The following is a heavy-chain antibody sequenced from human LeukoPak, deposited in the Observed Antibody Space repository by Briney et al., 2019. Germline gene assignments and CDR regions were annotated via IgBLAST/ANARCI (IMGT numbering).Heavy chain of an antibody. J-gene: IGHJ6*02. D-gene: IGHD3-22*01. CDR3: ARAFYYYDSSGYYPTDYYYGMDV. Sequence: PSETLSLTCAVYGGSFSGYYWSWIRQPPGKGLVWIGEINHSGSTNYNPSLKSRVTISVDTSKNQFSLKLSSVTAADTAVYYCARAFYYYDSSGYYPTDYYYGMDVWGQGTTVTVSS. V-gene: IGHV4-34*01. CDR1: GGSFSGYY. CDR2: INHSGST.